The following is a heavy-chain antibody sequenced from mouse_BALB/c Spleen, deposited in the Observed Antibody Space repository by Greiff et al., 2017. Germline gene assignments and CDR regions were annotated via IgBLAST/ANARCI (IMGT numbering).Heavy chain of an antibody. CDR2: ISSGSSTI. J-gene: IGHJ2*01. V-gene: IGHV5-17*02. CDR1: GFTFSSFG. CDR3: ARYGYGSPPYFDY. D-gene: IGHD1-1*01. Sequence: EVKLVESGGGLVQPGGSRKLSCAASGFTFSSFGMHWVRQAPEKGLEWVAYISSGSSTIYYADTVKGRFTISRDNPKNTLFLQMTSLRSEDTAMYYCARYGYGSPPYFDYWGQGTTLTVSS.